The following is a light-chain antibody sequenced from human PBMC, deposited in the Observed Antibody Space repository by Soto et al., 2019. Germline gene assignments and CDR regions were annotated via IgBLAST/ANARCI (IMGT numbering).Light chain of an antibody. J-gene: IGKJ1*01. V-gene: IGKV4-1*01. CDR3: QPYYSAPWT. CDR1: QSVLYSQTVLFRSDKKNY. CDR2: WAS. Sequence: DIVMTQSPASLAVSLGERATINCKSSQSVLYSQTVLFRSDKKNYLAWYQQRPGQPPKLLIFWASTRESGVPARFSGSGSGTDLTRPITSLQAEDVAVNYCQPYYSAPWTFGHGTKVEI.